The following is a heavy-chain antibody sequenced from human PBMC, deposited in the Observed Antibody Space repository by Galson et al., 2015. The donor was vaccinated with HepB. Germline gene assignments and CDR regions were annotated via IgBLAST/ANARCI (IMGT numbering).Heavy chain of an antibody. Sequence: SLRLSCAASGFTVSSNYMSWVRQAPGKGLEWVSDIYSGGSTYYADSVKGRFTISRHNSKNTLYLQMNSLRAEDTAVYYCARDHSPGSARVFFDLWGRGTLVTVSS. J-gene: IGHJ2*01. CDR3: ARDHSPGSARVFFDL. V-gene: IGHV3-53*04. CDR2: IYSGGST. CDR1: GFTVSSNY. D-gene: IGHD3-10*01.